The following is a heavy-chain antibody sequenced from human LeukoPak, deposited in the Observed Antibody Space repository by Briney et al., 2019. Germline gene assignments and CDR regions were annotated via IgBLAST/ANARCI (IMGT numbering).Heavy chain of an antibody. D-gene: IGHD3-16*01. J-gene: IGHJ4*02. CDR1: GFIVSSNY. V-gene: IGHV3-53*01. CDR3: ARTQLWRGIFDH. Sequence: PGGSLRLSCAASGFIVSSNYMSWVRQAPGKGLEWVSIIYSGGNTYYADSVKGRYTISRDNSKNTLYLQMNSLRAEDTAVYYCARTQLWRGIFDHGGQGTRVTVSS. CDR2: IYSGGNT.